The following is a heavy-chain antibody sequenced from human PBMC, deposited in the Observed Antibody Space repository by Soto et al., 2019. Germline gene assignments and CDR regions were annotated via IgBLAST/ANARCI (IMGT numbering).Heavy chain of an antibody. CDR2: IYPGDSGT. CDR3: ARAHYRSDY. D-gene: IGHD3-16*02. CDR1: GCRFTNYW. Sequence: GESLKISCKGSGCRFTNYWISWVRQMPGKGLEGMGIIYPGDSGTRDSPSFQGQVTISADKSIPTAYLQWSSLKASDTSIYYIARAHYRSDYWGQGTLVTVSS. V-gene: IGHV5-51*01. J-gene: IGHJ4*02.